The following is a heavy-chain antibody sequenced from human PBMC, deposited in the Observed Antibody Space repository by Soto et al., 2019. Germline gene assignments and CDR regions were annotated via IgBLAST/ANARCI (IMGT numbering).Heavy chain of an antibody. V-gene: IGHV3-66*01. CDR3: AGRKGKNGLDV. J-gene: IGHJ6*02. Sequence: EVQLVESGGALVQPGGSLRLSCAASGFSVGNKYMSWVLQAPGKGLEWVSLISSSDNAYYAESVKGKFTISRDNSKNTLYLQMNSLRAEDTAVYYCAGRKGKNGLDVWGQGTTVTVSS. CDR1: GFSVGNKY. CDR2: ISSSDNA.